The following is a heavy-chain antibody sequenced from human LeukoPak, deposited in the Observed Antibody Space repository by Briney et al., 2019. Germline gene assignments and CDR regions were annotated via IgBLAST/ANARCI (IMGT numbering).Heavy chain of an antibody. CDR1: GGSISSGGYY. Sequence: SQTLSLTCTVSGGSISSGGYYWSWIRQHPGKGLEWIGYIYYSGSTYYNPSLKSRVTISVDTSKNQFSLKLSSVTAADTAVYYCARELVGTTRGTFDIWGQGTTVTVSS. CDR3: ARELVGTTRGTFDI. V-gene: IGHV4-31*03. CDR2: IYYSGST. J-gene: IGHJ3*02. D-gene: IGHD1-26*01.